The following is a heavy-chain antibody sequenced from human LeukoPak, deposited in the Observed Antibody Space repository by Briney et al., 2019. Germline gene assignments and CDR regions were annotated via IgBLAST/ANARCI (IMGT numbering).Heavy chain of an antibody. CDR3: ARARTTRGFDY. V-gene: IGHV3-33*01. D-gene: IGHD4-17*01. Sequence: PGGSLRLSCAASGFTFNSYGTHWVRQAPGKGLGWVAFIWYDGSNKYYADSVKGRFTISRDNSKNTLYLQMNSLRAEDTAVYYCARARTTRGFDYWGQGTLVTVSS. J-gene: IGHJ4*02. CDR1: GFTFNSYG. CDR2: IWYDGSNK.